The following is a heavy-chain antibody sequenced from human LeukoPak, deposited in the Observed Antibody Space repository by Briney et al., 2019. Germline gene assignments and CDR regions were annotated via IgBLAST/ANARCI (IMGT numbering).Heavy chain of an antibody. Sequence: SVKVSCKASGGTFSSYAISWVRQAPGPGLEWMGGIIPIFGTANYAQKFQGRVTITADKSTSTAYMELSSLRSEDTAVYYCARGCSYGYPLDYWGQGTLVTVSS. V-gene: IGHV1-69*06. CDR3: ARGCSYGYPLDY. CDR1: GGTFSSYA. D-gene: IGHD5-18*01. J-gene: IGHJ4*02. CDR2: IIPIFGTA.